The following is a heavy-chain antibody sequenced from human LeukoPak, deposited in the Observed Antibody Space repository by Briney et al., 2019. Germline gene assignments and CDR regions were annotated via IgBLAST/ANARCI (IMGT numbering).Heavy chain of an antibody. CDR3: ARAVGPDAFDI. J-gene: IGHJ3*02. Sequence: SQTLSLTXTVSGGSISSGDYYWSWIRQPPGKGLEWIGYIYYSGSTYYNPSLKSRVTISVDTSKNQFSLKLSSVTAADTAVYYCARAVGPDAFDIWGQGTMVTVSS. CDR2: IYYSGST. D-gene: IGHD1-26*01. CDR1: GGSISSGDYY. V-gene: IGHV4-30-4*08.